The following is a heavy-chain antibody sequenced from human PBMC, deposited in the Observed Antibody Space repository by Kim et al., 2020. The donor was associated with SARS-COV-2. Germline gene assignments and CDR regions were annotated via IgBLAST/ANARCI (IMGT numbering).Heavy chain of an antibody. CDR2: IYYSGST. J-gene: IGHJ5*02. CDR1: GGSISSYY. CDR3: ARYGTVTRYSWFDP. Sequence: SETLSLTCTVSGGSISSYYWSWIRQPPGKGLEWIGYIYYSGSTNYNPSLKSRVTISVDTSKNQFSLKLSSVTAADTAVYYCARYGTVTRYSWFDPWGQGTLVTVSS. V-gene: IGHV4-59*13. D-gene: IGHD4-4*01.